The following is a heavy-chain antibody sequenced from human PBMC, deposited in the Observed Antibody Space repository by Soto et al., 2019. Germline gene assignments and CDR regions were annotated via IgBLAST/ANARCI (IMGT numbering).Heavy chain of an antibody. J-gene: IGHJ4*02. Sequence: EVHLVESGGGLVQTGGSLRLSCAIFEGTVIRGWMNWVRQAPGKGLEWVAHTNQDGSEKYYVDSVKGRFTISRDNDKNSLYLQMNSLRAEDTAMYYCSGGVGDAFWGQGTLVTVSS. CDR2: TNQDGSEK. CDR3: SGGVGDAF. V-gene: IGHV3-7*04. D-gene: IGHD1-26*01. CDR1: EGTVIRGW.